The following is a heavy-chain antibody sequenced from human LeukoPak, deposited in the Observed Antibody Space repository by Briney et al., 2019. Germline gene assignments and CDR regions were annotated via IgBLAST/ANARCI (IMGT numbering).Heavy chain of an antibody. CDR2: ISGSGGST. CDR3: AKVGGTPGDIAVAVSPGCDI. CDR1: GLTFSSYA. V-gene: IGHV3-23*01. Sequence: GGSLRLSCAASGLTFSSYAMTWVHQAPGKGLEWVSGISGSGGSTYYADSVKGRFTISRDNSKNTLYLQMNSLRVEDTAIYYCAKVGGTPGDIAVAVSPGCDIWGQGTMVTVSS. J-gene: IGHJ3*02. D-gene: IGHD6-19*01.